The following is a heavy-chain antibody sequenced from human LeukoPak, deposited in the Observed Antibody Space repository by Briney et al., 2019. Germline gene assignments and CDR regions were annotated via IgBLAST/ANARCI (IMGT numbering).Heavy chain of an antibody. CDR3: ARAGTRYSGSYYGDY. Sequence: GRSLRLSCAASGFTFSSYGMHWVRQAPGKGLEWVAVIWYDGSNKYYADSVKGRFTISRDNSKNTLYLQMNSLRAEDTAVYYCARAGTRYSGSYYGDYWGQGTLVTVSS. CDR1: GFTFSSYG. V-gene: IGHV3-33*01. J-gene: IGHJ4*02. CDR2: IWYDGSNK. D-gene: IGHD1-26*01.